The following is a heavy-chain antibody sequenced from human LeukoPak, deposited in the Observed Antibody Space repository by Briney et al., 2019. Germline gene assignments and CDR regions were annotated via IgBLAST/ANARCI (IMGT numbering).Heavy chain of an antibody. D-gene: IGHD3-3*01. V-gene: IGHV3-30-3*01. CDR1: GFTFSSYA. J-gene: IGHJ4*02. Sequence: GGSLRLSCAASGFTFSSYAMHWVRQAPGKGLEWVALISYDGSNEYYADSVKGRFTISRDNSKNTLYLQMNGLRAEDTAVYYCASDMSYSGYYIDYWGQGTLVTVSS. CDR3: ASDMSYSGYYIDY. CDR2: ISYDGSNE.